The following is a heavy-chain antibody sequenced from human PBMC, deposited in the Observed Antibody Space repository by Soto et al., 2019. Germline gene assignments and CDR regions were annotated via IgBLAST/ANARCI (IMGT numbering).Heavy chain of an antibody. CDR1: GGSISSGGYS. D-gene: IGHD2-21*02. CDR2: IYHSGST. CDR3: ARVTCGGDCYSPTWVTTPNWYFDL. V-gene: IGHV4-30-2*01. J-gene: IGHJ2*01. Sequence: QLQLQESGSGLVKPSQTLSLTCAVSGGSISSGGYSWSWIRQPPGKGLEWIGYIYHSGSTYYNPSLKSRVTISVDRSKNQFSLKLSSVTAADTAVYYCARVTCGGDCYSPTWVTTPNWYFDLWGRGTLVTVSS.